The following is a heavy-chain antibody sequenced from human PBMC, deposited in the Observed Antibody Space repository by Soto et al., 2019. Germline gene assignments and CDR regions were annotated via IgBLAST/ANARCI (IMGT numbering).Heavy chain of an antibody. J-gene: IGHJ1*01. D-gene: IGHD3-10*01. CDR2: ITGSSGSI. Sequence: EVQLLESGGGLVQPGGSLRLSCEASGLNFSNYTLSWVRQAPGKGLEWVSAITGSSGSIYYADSVKGRFTISRDNSKNTLYLQMSSVRAEDTALYHCAQGGYSGRPPREFFQNWGQGSLVIVSS. V-gene: IGHV3-23*01. CDR3: AQGGYSGRPPREFFQN. CDR1: GLNFSNYT.